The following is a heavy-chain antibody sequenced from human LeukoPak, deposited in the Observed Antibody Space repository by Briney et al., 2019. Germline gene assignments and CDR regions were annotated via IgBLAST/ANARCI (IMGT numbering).Heavy chain of an antibody. Sequence: ASVKVSCKASGYTFTSYGISWVRQAPGQGLEWMGWISAYNGNTNYTQKFQGRVTMTTDTSTSTAYMELRSLRSDDTAVYYCARDGTHYYDSLFDYWGQGTLVTVSS. CDR1: GYTFTSYG. D-gene: IGHD3-22*01. J-gene: IGHJ4*02. CDR2: ISAYNGNT. CDR3: ARDGTHYYDSLFDY. V-gene: IGHV1-18*01.